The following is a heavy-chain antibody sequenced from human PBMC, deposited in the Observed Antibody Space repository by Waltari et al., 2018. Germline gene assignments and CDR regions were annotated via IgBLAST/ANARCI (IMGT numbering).Heavy chain of an antibody. CDR1: GFTFGMDA. CDR3: TRGGASVAPVY. CDR2: IRSKTYGGTA. D-gene: IGHD6-19*01. J-gene: IGHJ4*02. Sequence: EVQVEESGGGLVQPGRSLQLSCPDYGFTFGMDAMSLFAQGPGKGLEWVGFIRSKTYGGTAEYAASVKGRFTISRDDSKSIASLQMDSLKTDDTAVYFCTRGGASVAPVYWGQGTLVTVSS. V-gene: IGHV3-49*03.